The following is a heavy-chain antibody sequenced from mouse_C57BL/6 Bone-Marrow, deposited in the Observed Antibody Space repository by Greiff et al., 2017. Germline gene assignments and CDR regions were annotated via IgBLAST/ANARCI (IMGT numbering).Heavy chain of an antibody. CDR1: GYTFTEYT. Sequence: QVQLKESGAELVKPGASVKLSCKASGYTFTEYTIHWVKQRSGQGLEWIGWFYPGSGSIKYNEKFKDKATLTADKSSSTAYMELSRLTSEDSAVYFCARHDHYYGSRSYFDCWGKGTTLTVSS. D-gene: IGHD1-1*01. J-gene: IGHJ2*01. CDR2: FYPGSGSI. V-gene: IGHV1-62-2*01. CDR3: ARHDHYYGSRSYFDC.